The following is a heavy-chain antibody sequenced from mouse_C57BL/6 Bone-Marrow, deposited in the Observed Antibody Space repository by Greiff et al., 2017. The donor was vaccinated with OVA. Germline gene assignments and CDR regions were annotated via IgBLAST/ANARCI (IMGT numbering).Heavy chain of an antibody. CDR3: ARYFITTVVADAMDY. Sequence: VQLKESVAELVRPGASVKLSCTASGFNIKNTYMHWVKQRPEQGLEWIGRIDPANGNTKYAPKFQGKATITADTSSNTAYLQLSSLTSEDTAIYYCARYFITTVVADAMDYWGQGTSVTVAS. CDR2: IDPANGNT. D-gene: IGHD1-1*01. J-gene: IGHJ4*01. V-gene: IGHV14-3*01. CDR1: GFNIKNTY.